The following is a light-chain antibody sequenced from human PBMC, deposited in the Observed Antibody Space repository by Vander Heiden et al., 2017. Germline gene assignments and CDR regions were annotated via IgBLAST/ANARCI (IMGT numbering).Light chain of an antibody. CDR1: QSVSSD. V-gene: IGKV3-15*01. J-gene: IGKJ4*01. CDR2: GAS. CDR3: QQYKNWPPIT. Sequence: EIVMTQSPATLSVSPGERATLSCRASQSVSSDLAWYKQKPGQAPRLLIYGASTRATGISARFSGSGYGTEFTLTISSRQSEDFAVYYCQQYKNWPPITFGGGTKVEIK.